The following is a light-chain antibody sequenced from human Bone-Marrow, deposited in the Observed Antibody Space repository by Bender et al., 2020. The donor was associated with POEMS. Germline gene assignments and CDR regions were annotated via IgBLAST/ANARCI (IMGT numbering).Light chain of an antibody. CDR1: SIGRNP. J-gene: IGLJ3*02. CDR2: ADD. Sequence: QSVLTQPPSASGTPGQRVTISCSGGSIGRNPTNWYQQLPGTAPRLVIYADDRRPSWVPNRFSDSKSGSSASLAISGLQSEDAADYYCSTWDDRLNAWLFGGGTKLTVL. CDR3: STWDDRLNAWL. V-gene: IGLV1-44*01.